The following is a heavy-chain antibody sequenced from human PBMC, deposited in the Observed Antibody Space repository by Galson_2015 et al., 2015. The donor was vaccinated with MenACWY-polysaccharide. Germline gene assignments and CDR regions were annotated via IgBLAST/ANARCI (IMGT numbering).Heavy chain of an antibody. V-gene: IGHV1-18*01. D-gene: IGHD2-2*01. CDR1: GYTFTTYG. CDR2: VRPYNGHT. CDR3: ARDRGHCKRATCSMGWFDP. Sequence: SVKVSCKASGYTFTTYGINWVRQAPGERLEWMGWVRPYNGHTNYVQKFQGRITMTTDTSTRTAYMEPRSLRPDETAVYFCARDRGHCKRATCSMGWFDPWGQGTLVTVSS. J-gene: IGHJ5*02.